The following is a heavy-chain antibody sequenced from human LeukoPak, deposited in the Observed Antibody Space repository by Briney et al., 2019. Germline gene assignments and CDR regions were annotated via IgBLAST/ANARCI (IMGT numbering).Heavy chain of an antibody. D-gene: IGHD6-13*01. CDR2: ISGSGGST. V-gene: IGHV3-23*01. J-gene: IGHJ4*02. CDR3: AKVGLSYSSSWYYFDY. Sequence: GGSLRLSCAASGFTFSSYAMSWVRQPPGKGLEWVSAISGSGGSTYYADSVTGRFTISRDNSKNTLYLQMNSLRAEDTAVYYCAKVGLSYSSSWYYFDYWGQGTLVTVSS. CDR1: GFTFSSYA.